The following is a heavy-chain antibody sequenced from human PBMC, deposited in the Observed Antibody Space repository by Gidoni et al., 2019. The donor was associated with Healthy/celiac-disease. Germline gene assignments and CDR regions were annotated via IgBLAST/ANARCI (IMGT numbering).Heavy chain of an antibody. D-gene: IGHD3-3*01. J-gene: IGHJ5*02. V-gene: IGHV1-18*01. Sequence: QVQLAQSGAEVKKPGAPVKVSCKASGYTFTRYGISWVRQAPGQGLEWMGWISAYNGNTNYAQKLQDRVTMTTDTSTSAAYMELRSLRSDDTAVYYCAREGATILGAITQKNWFDPWGQGTLVTVSS. CDR3: AREGATILGAITQKNWFDP. CDR2: ISAYNGNT. CDR1: GYTFTRYG.